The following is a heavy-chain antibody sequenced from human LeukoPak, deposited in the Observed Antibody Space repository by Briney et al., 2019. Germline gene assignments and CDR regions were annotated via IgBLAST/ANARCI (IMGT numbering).Heavy chain of an antibody. Sequence: GGSLRLSCAVSGFTFRTYWMHWVRQVPGEGLVWVSRINEDGSITNYADSVKGRFSISRDNAKNTLYLQMNSLRAEDTAVYYCAKTRDILTGRQYYFDYWGQGTLVTVSS. J-gene: IGHJ4*02. CDR2: INEDGSIT. CDR1: GFTFRTYW. V-gene: IGHV3-74*01. CDR3: AKTRDILTGRQYYFDY. D-gene: IGHD3-9*01.